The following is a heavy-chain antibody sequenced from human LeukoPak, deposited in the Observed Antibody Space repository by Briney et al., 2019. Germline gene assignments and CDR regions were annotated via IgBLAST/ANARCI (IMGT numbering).Heavy chain of an antibody. V-gene: IGHV3-7*01. Sequence: GGSLRLSCAASGFTFSTYWMTWVRQAPGKGLEWVANIKPDGSEKYYVDSVKGRFTISRDNAKNSVSLQMNSLRAEDTAVYYCARSICSGGSCYPYFDYWGQGTLVTVSS. CDR3: ARSICSGGSCYPYFDY. CDR1: GFTFSTYW. D-gene: IGHD2-15*01. CDR2: IKPDGSEK. J-gene: IGHJ4*02.